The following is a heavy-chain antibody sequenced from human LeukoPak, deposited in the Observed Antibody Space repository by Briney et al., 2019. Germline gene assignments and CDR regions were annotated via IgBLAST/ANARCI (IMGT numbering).Heavy chain of an antibody. CDR1: GGSITNYY. Sequence: SETLSLTCTVSGGSITNYYWSWIRQPLGKGLEWIGYTYYSGSTNYNPSLKSRVTISVDTSENQFSLRLTSVTAADTAVYYCARQRYSGSYYFDSWGQGSLATVSS. V-gene: IGHV4-59*08. CDR3: ARQRYSGSYYFDS. CDR2: TYYSGST. D-gene: IGHD1-26*01. J-gene: IGHJ4*02.